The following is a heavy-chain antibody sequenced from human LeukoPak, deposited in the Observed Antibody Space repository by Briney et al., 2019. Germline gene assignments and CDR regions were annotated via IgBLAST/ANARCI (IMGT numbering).Heavy chain of an antibody. CDR2: INPSGGST. CDR1: GYTFTDYS. D-gene: IGHD1-14*01. V-gene: IGHV1-46*01. J-gene: IGHJ6*03. Sequence: ASVKVSCKASGYTFTDYSLHWVRQAPGQGLEWMGWINPSGGSTGYAQKFQGRVTMTRDTSTSTVYMELSSLRSDDTAVYYCARSSGRSPNRDYMDVWGKGTTVTISS. CDR3: ARSSGRSPNRDYMDV.